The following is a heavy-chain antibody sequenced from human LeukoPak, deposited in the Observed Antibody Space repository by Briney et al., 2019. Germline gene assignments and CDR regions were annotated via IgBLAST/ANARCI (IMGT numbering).Heavy chain of an antibody. CDR1: GYTFTSYD. V-gene: IGHV1-8*01. CDR2: MNPNSGNT. Sequence: ASVKVSCKASGYTFTSYDINWVRQATGQGLEWMGWMNPNSGNTGYAQKFQGRVTMTRNTSTSTAYMELSSLRSEDTAVYYCARRGVTFGEYWFDPWGQGTLVTVSS. CDR3: ARRGVTFGEYWFDP. J-gene: IGHJ5*02. D-gene: IGHD3-16*01.